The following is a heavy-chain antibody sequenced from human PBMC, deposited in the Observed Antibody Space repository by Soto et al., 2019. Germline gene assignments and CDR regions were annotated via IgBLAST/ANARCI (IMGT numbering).Heavy chain of an antibody. CDR3: ARAGAGTGY. J-gene: IGHJ4*02. V-gene: IGHV3-48*02. D-gene: IGHD3-10*01. CDR2: ISYSSSSI. Sequence: EVQLVESGGGLVQPGGSLRLSCAASGFTFSSYSMNWVRQAPGKGLEWISYISYSSSSIQYADSVKGRFTISRDNAKNSLYLQMSSLRDEDRAVYYCARAGAGTGYWGQGTLVTVAS. CDR1: GFTFSSYS.